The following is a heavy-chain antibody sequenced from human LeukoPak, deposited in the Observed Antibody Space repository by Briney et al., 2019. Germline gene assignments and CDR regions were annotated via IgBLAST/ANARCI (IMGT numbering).Heavy chain of an antibody. CDR3: ARAGGSFDAFDI. CDR2: INPSGGST. J-gene: IGHJ3*02. D-gene: IGHD2-15*01. Sequence: ASVKVSCKASGYTFTSYYMHWVRQALGQGLEWMGIINPSGGSTSYAQKFQGRVTMTRDTSTSTVYMELSSLRSEDTAVYYCARAGGSFDAFDIWGQGTMVTVSS. V-gene: IGHV1-46*01. CDR1: GYTFTSYY.